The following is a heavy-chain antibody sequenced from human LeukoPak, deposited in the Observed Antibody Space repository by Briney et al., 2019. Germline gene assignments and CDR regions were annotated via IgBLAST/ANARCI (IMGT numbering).Heavy chain of an antibody. Sequence: PSETLSLTCTVSGGSISSYYWSWIRQPPGKGLEWIGYIYYSGSTNYNPSLKSRVTISVDTSKNQFSLKLSSVTAADTAVYYCARENYYDSSGYYSDFDYWGQGTLVTVSS. D-gene: IGHD3-22*01. CDR1: GGSISSYY. V-gene: IGHV4-59*01. CDR3: ARENYYDSSGYYSDFDY. J-gene: IGHJ4*02. CDR2: IYYSGST.